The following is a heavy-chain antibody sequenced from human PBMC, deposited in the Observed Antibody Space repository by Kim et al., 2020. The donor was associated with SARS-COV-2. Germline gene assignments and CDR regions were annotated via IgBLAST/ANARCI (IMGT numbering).Heavy chain of an antibody. D-gene: IGHD3-10*01. Sequence: ASVKVSCKASGYTFTSYDINWVRQATGQGLEWMGWMNPNSGNTGYAQKFQGRVTMTRNTSISTAYMELSSLRSEDTAVYYCARGGRWFGSGSYYIDYWGQGTLVTVSS. CDR2: MNPNSGNT. J-gene: IGHJ4*02. V-gene: IGHV1-8*01. CDR3: ARGGRWFGSGSYYIDY. CDR1: GYTFTSYD.